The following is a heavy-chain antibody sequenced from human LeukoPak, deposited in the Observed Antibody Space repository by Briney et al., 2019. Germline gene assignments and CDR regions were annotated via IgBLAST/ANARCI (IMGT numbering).Heavy chain of an antibody. CDR2: ISGSGGAT. V-gene: IGHV3-23*01. CDR1: GFTFSSYA. Sequence: PGGSLRLSCAASGFTFSSYAMSWVRQAPGKGLEWVSAISGSGGATYYADSVKGRFTISRDNSKNTLYLQMNSLRAEDTPVYYCAKDGYCCSTSCYPAPYWGQGTLVTVSS. J-gene: IGHJ4*02. D-gene: IGHD2-2*01. CDR3: AKDGYCCSTSCYPAPY.